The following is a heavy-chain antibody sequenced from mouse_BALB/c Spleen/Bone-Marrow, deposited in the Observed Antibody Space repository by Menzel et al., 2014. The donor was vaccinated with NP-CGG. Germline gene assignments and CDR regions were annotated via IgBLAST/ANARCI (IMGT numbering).Heavy chain of an antibody. Sequence: EVHLVESGGGLVQPGGSLKLSCAASGSTFSSYTMSWVRQTPEKRLEWVAYISNGGGSTYYPDTVKGRFTISRDNAKNTLYLQMSSLKSEDTAMYYCARGIYYYGSSCAYWGQGTLVTVSA. CDR1: GSTFSSYT. CDR3: ARGIYYYGSSCAY. V-gene: IGHV5-12-2*01. CDR2: ISNGGGST. J-gene: IGHJ3*01. D-gene: IGHD1-1*01.